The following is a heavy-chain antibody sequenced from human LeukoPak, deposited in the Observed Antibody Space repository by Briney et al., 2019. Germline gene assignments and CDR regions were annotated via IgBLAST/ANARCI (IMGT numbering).Heavy chain of an antibody. D-gene: IGHD6-6*01. CDR1: GGSISSSSYY. J-gene: IGHJ6*03. V-gene: IGHV4-39*07. Sequence: PSETLSLTCTVSGGSISSSSYYWGWIRQPPGKGLEWIGSIYYSGSTYYNPSLKSRVTISVDTSKNQFSLKLSSVTAADTAVYYCARQSLYSSWYYYYYMGVWGKGTTVTVSS. CDR2: IYYSGST. CDR3: ARQSLYSSWYYYYYMGV.